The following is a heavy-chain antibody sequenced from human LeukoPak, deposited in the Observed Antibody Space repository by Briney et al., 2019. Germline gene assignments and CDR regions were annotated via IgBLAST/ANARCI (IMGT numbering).Heavy chain of an antibody. CDR1: GFTFGDYA. CDR3: ARVISDYDFWSGHRDY. D-gene: IGHD3-3*01. Sequence: SGGSLRLSCTASGFTFGDYAMSWVRQAPGKGLEWVSYISSSSSTIYYADSVKGRFTISRDNAKNSLYLQMNSLRAEDTAVYYCARVISDYDFWSGHRDYWGQGTLVTVSS. V-gene: IGHV3-48*01. J-gene: IGHJ4*02. CDR2: ISSSSSTI.